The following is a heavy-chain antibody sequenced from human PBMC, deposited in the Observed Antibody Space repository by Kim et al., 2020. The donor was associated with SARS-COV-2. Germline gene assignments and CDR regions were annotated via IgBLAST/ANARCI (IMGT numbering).Heavy chain of an antibody. J-gene: IGHJ4*02. V-gene: IGHV3-21*01. D-gene: IGHD1-26*01. CDR3: AKDRPYSATDY. CDR1: GFSFSSNS. CDR2: IGVGGT. Sequence: GGSLRLSCAASGFSFSSNSMNWVRQAPGKGLEWVAAIGVGGTFYVDSVKDRFTISRDNAANSLFLQMDSLRAEDTAIYYCAKDRPYSATDYWGQGTLVT.